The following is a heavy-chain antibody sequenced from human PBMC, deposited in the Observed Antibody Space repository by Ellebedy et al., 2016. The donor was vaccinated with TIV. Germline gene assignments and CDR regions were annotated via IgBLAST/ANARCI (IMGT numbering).Heavy chain of an antibody. Sequence: GESLKISCAASGFTFSSNSMTSVRQAPGKGLEWVSAISGLRGTTYYADSVKGRFTVSRDNPKNTLYLQMNSLRAEDTAVYYCVRGAGSYHFDYWGQGTLVTV. CDR2: ISGLRGTT. CDR3: VRGAGSYHFDY. D-gene: IGHD1-26*01. V-gene: IGHV3-23*01. CDR1: GFTFSSNS. J-gene: IGHJ4*02.